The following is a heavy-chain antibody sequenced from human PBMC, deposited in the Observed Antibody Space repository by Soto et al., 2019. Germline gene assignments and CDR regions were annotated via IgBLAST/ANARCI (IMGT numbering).Heavy chain of an antibody. CDR2: ISGSGGST. CDR1: GFTFSSYA. J-gene: IGHJ4*02. D-gene: IGHD3-16*01. CDR3: ARDPWAADY. Sequence: VQLLESGGGLVQPGGSLRLSCAASGFTFSSYAMSWVRQAPGKGLEWVSAISGSGGSTYYADSVRGRFTISRDHSKNTVNLQRNSLRAEDTAVYYCARDPWAADYWGQGTLVTVAS. V-gene: IGHV3-23*01.